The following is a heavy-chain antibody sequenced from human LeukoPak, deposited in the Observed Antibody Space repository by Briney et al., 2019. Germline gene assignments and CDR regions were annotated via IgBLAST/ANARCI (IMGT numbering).Heavy chain of an antibody. CDR3: ARELAAAADY. V-gene: IGHV3-33*01. CDR2: IWSDGNNK. Sequence: PGGSLRLSCAAPGFSFSNHVMHWVRQAPGKVPEWVSAIWSDGNNKYYAESVKGRFTISRDNAKNSLYLQMNSLRAEDTAVYYCARELAAAADYWGQGTLVTVSS. CDR1: GFSFSNHV. J-gene: IGHJ4*02. D-gene: IGHD2-2*01.